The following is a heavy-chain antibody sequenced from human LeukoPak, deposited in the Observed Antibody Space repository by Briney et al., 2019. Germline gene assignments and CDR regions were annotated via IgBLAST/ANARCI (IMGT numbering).Heavy chain of an antibody. CDR1: GFTFSRYG. CDR3: ATDSSSLYEVEY. CDR2: IRYDGINK. J-gene: IGHJ4*02. D-gene: IGHD6-13*01. V-gene: IGHV3-30*02. Sequence: QPGGSLRPSCAASGFTFSRYGMHWVRQAPGKGLEWVAFIRYDGINKYCADSVKGRFTISRDNSKNTLYLQMNSLKAEDTAVYYCATDSSSLYEVEYWGRGTLVTVSS.